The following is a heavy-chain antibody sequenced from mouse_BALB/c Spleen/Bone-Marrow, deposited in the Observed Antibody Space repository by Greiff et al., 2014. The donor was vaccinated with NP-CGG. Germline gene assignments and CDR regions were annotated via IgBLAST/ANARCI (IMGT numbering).Heavy chain of an antibody. CDR3: TRYYSWYFDV. CDR1: GYTFTSYW. J-gene: IGHJ1*01. V-gene: IGHV1S81*02. Sequence: VQLQQPGAELVKPGASVKLSCKPSGYTFTSYWIYWVKQRPGQGLEWIGEINPVNGRNDYNEKFKNKATLTVDKSSSTAYMQLSSLTSEDSAVYYCTRYYSWYFDVWGAGTTVTVSS. D-gene: IGHD1-1*01. CDR2: INPVNGRN.